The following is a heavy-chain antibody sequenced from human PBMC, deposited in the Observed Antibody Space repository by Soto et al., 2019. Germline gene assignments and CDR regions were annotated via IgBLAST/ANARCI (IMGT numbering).Heavy chain of an antibody. CDR1: GGPFSTYT. CDR3: ARRYCISTSCHYYGMDV. Sequence: QIQLVQSGAEVKKPGSSVKVSCKTSGGPFSTYTINGVRQAPGQGLEWMGGIIPMFGTANYAQKFQGRVTITAFESTSTAYMELSSLRSEDTAVYYCARRYCISTSCHYYGMDVWGQGTTVTVSS. CDR2: IIPMFGTA. J-gene: IGHJ6*02. V-gene: IGHV1-69*12. D-gene: IGHD2-2*01.